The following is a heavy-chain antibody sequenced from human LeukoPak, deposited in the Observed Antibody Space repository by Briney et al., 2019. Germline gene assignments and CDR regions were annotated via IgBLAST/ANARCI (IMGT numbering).Heavy chain of an antibody. CDR3: ARGGSYGGVDF. CDR1: GFTFRSYC. J-gene: IGHJ4*02. V-gene: IGHV3-74*01. Sequence: GGSLRLSCAASGFTFRSYCMDWVRQVPGKGLVWVSRINSGGSSTSHADSVKGRFTISRDNAKNTLYLQMNSLRAEDTAVYYCARGGSYGGVDFWGQGTLVTVSS. D-gene: IGHD1-26*01. CDR2: INSGGSST.